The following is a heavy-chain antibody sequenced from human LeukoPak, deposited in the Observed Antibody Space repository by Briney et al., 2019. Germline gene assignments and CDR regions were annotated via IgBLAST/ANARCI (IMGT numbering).Heavy chain of an antibody. V-gene: IGHV4-4*02. CDR2: IYHSGST. Sequence: SETLSLTCAVSGGSISSSNWWSWVRQPPGKGLEWIGEIYHSGSTNYNPSLKSRVTISVDNSKNQFSLQLNSVTPEDTAVYYCARWNHGFHWFDPWGQGTLVTVSS. CDR3: ARWNHGFHWFDP. J-gene: IGHJ5*02. D-gene: IGHD1-14*01. CDR1: GGSISSSNW.